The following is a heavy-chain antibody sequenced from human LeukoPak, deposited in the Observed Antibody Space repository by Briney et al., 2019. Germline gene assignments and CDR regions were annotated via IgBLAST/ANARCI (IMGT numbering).Heavy chain of an antibody. CDR3: ARERSYRWFDP. V-gene: IGHV1-3*01. CDR2: ISAGNGNT. Sequence: ASVKVSCKASGYTFTSYAMHWVRQAPGQRLEWMGWISAGNGNTKYSQKFQGRVTITRDTSASTAYMELSSLRSEDTAVYYCARERSYRWFDPWGQGTLVTVSS. J-gene: IGHJ5*02. CDR1: GYTFTSYA. D-gene: IGHD3-16*02.